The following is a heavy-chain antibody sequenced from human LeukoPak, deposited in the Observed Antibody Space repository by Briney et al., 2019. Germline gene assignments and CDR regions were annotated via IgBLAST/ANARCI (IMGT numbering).Heavy chain of an antibody. J-gene: IGHJ5*02. CDR1: GYTFTSYY. D-gene: IGHD3-3*01. V-gene: IGHV1-46*01. CDR3: ARGGYDFWSGYYEPYDP. CDR2: INPSGGST. Sequence: EASVKVSCKASGYTFTSYYMHWVRQAPGQGLEWMGIINPSGGSTSYAQKFQGRVTMTRDTSTSTVYMELSSLRSEDTAVYYCARGGYDFWSGYYEPYDPWGQGTLVTVSS.